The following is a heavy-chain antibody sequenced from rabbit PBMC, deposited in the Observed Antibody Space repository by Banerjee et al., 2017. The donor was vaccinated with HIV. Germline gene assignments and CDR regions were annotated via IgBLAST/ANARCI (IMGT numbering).Heavy chain of an antibody. Sequence: QSLEESGGDLVKPGASLTLTCTASGFSFSSYHMCWVRQAPGKGLEWIACINSSSGNTVYARWAKGRFTISKTSSTTVTLQMTSLTAADTATYFCARDLAGVIGWNFNLWGPGTLVTVS. V-gene: IGHV1S40*01. J-gene: IGHJ4*01. CDR3: ARDLAGVIGWNFNL. CDR1: GFSFSSYH. CDR2: INSSSGNT. D-gene: IGHD4-1*01.